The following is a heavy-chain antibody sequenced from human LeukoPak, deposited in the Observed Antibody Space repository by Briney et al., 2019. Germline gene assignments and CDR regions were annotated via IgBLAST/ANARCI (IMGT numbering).Heavy chain of an antibody. D-gene: IGHD3-22*01. Sequence: ASVKVSCKASGYTFTSYYMHWVRQAPGQGLEWMGIINPSGGSTSYAQKFQGRVTMTRDMSTSTVYMELSSLRSEDTAVYYCARDGITMIVKGAFDIWGQGTMVTVSS. V-gene: IGHV1-46*01. CDR3: ARDGITMIVKGAFDI. J-gene: IGHJ3*02. CDR1: GYTFTSYY. CDR2: INPSGGST.